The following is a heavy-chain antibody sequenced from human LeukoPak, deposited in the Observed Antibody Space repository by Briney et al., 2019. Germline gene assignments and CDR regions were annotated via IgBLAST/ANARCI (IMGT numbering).Heavy chain of an antibody. Sequence: ETLSLTCTVSGSMYNYYWSWVRQAPGKGLEWVANIKQDGSQKYYVDSVKGRFTISRDNAKNSVYLQMNSLRAEDTAVYYCARDYSSGWPGYWGQGTLVTVSS. CDR2: IKQDGSQK. CDR1: GSMYNYYW. CDR3: ARDYSSGWPGY. V-gene: IGHV3-7*01. D-gene: IGHD6-25*01. J-gene: IGHJ4*02.